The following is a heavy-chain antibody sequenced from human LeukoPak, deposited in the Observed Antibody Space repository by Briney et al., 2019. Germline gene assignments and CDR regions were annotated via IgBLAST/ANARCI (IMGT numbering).Heavy chain of an antibody. J-gene: IGHJ4*02. D-gene: IGHD2-21*01. Sequence: PGGSLRLSCAASGFTFSGYAMHWVRQAPGKGLEWVAVISYDGSQKYYADSVTGRFTISRDNSKNTLYLQMTSLRPEDTAVYYCASLLIPDIDYWGQGTLVTVSS. CDR2: ISYDGSQK. CDR1: GFTFSGYA. CDR3: ASLLIPDIDY. V-gene: IGHV3-30-3*01.